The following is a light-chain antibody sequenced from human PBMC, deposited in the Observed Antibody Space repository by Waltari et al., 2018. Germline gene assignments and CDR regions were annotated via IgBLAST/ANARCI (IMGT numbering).Light chain of an antibody. J-gene: IGKJ2*01. CDR1: RNLLYSPNNKDF. Sequence: DIVMTQSPDSMVVSLCERATINCKSSRNLLYSPNNKDFLAWYQQKPGQPPKLLLYWASTRESGVPDRFTGSGSGTDFSLTISSLQAEDVAVYSCQQYYDTPYTFGQGTKLEIK. CDR3: QQYYDTPYT. V-gene: IGKV4-1*01. CDR2: WAS.